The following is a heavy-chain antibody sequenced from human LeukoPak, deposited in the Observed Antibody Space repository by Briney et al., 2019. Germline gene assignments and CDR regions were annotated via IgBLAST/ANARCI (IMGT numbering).Heavy chain of an antibody. D-gene: IGHD6-13*01. V-gene: IGHV4-59*01. J-gene: IGHJ4*02. Sequence: SETLSLTCTVSGGSISTSYWNWVRQPPGKGLEWIGYILYSGSTNYNPSLESRVTISVDTPKNQFSLKPTSVTAADTAVYYCARTRSSTWHLLDYWGQGTLVTVSS. CDR3: ARTRSSTWHLLDY. CDR1: GGSISTSY. CDR2: ILYSGST.